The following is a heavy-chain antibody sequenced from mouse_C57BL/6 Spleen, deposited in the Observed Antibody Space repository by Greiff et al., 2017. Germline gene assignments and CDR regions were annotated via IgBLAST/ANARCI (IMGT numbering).Heavy chain of an antibody. V-gene: IGHV1-64*01. J-gene: IGHJ1*03. CDR2: ISPDSGCT. D-gene: IGHD1-3*01. Sequence: QVQLQQPGAELVKPGASVKLSCTASGYTFTSYWMPWVRQRPDQGLEWVGMISPDSGCTNYHENVKSKATLTIDKSTSTPYLQISSLKSEDAAVYYCARCQYNSVVPFDFWGTGTTVTVSS. CDR1: GYTFTSYW. CDR3: ARCQYNSVVPFDF.